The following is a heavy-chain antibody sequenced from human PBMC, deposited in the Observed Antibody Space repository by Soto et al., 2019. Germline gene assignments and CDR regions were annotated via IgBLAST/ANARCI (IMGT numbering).Heavy chain of an antibody. Sequence: PGGSLRLSCAASGFTFSSYAMHWVRQAPGKGLGWVAVVSYDGSNKYYADSVQGRFTISRDNSKNTLYLQMNSLIVEDTAVYSCARDGGWTQELRPNVHLGWFDHWGQGTLVTVSS. CDR3: ARDGGWTQELRPNVHLGWFDH. CDR1: GFTFSSYA. J-gene: IGHJ5*02. CDR2: VSYDGSNK. V-gene: IGHV3-30-3*01. D-gene: IGHD6-13*01.